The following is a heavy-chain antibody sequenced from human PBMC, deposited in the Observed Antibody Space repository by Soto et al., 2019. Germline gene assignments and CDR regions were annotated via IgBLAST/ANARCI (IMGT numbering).Heavy chain of an antibody. J-gene: IGHJ6*02. CDR3: ARGDSTDCSNGVWSFFYTRDMHV. Sequence: ASVKVSCKASGYSFTDYHIHWVRQAPGQGLEWLGRINPKSGGTSTAQKFQGWVTMTTDTSISTASMELTRLTSDDTAIYYCARGDSTDCSNGVWSFFYTRDMHVSGQRT. CDR2: INPKSGGT. D-gene: IGHD2-8*01. V-gene: IGHV1-2*04. CDR1: GYSFTDYH.